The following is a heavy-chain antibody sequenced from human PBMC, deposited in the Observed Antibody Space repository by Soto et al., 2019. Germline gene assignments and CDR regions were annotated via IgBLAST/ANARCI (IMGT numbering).Heavy chain of an antibody. Sequence: GGSLRLSCAASGFTFSDYYMSWIRQAPGKGLEWVSYISSSGSTIYYADSVKGRFTISRDNAKNSLYLQMNSLRAEDTAVYYCARSLRYQLLWEAFDIWGQGTMVTVSS. CDR1: GFTFSDYY. J-gene: IGHJ3*02. CDR3: ARSLRYQLLWEAFDI. D-gene: IGHD2-2*01. CDR2: ISSSGSTI. V-gene: IGHV3-11*01.